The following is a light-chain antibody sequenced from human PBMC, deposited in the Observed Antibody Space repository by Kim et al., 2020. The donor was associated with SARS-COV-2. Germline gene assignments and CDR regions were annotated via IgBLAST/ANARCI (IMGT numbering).Light chain of an antibody. CDR3: RSYDSSRSGSWV. Sequence: VTISCSASSSNIGAGYDVLWCQPLPRTAPNLLIFGNSNRPSWGPDRFSGSKSCASASLAITGLLADDEADYYCRSYDSSRSGSWVFGAGTKLTVL. CDR1: SSNIGAGYD. CDR2: GNS. V-gene: IGLV1-40*01. J-gene: IGLJ1*01.